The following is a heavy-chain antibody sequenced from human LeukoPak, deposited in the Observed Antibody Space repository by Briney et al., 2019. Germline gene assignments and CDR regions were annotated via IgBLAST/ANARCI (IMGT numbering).Heavy chain of an antibody. CDR2: IKSKTHGGTT. V-gene: IGHV3-15*01. CDR3: TSERPYFDN. Sequence: PGGSLRLSCAASGFTFSDAWMSWVRQAPGKGLEWVVRIKSKTHGGTTEYAAPVKGRFTISRDDSKTTVYLQMNSLKSEDAAMYYCTSERPYFDNWGQGTLVTVSS. J-gene: IGHJ4*02. CDR1: GFTFSDAW.